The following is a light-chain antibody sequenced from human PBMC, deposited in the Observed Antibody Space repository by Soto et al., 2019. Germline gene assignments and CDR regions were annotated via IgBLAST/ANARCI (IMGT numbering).Light chain of an antibody. Sequence: ESVLTQSPGTLSLSPGERATLSCMASQSVSSSFLAWYQLKPGQAPRLLIYGASSRATGIPDRFSGSGSGTDFTLTISRLEPEDFAVYYCQQYDSAPWTFGQGTKVEIK. CDR3: QQYDSAPWT. V-gene: IGKV3-20*01. CDR2: GAS. CDR1: QSVSSSF. J-gene: IGKJ1*01.